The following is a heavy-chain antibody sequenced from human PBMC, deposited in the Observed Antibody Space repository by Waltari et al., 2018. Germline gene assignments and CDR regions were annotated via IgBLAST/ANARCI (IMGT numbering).Heavy chain of an antibody. V-gene: IGHV3-23*01. CDR1: GFTFRSYA. Sequence: LRLSCAASGFTFRSYAMRWARRAPGKGRAWASPISGSGGSTYYAHSGKGRFTISRDTATNTLYLQMNSLRAEDTAVYYCAKYAPPTYYDFWSGYYVGGTDYYFYMDVWGKGTTVTVSS. D-gene: IGHD3-3*01. CDR2: ISGSGGST. CDR3: AKYAPPTYYDFWSGYYVGGTDYYFYMDV. J-gene: IGHJ6*03.